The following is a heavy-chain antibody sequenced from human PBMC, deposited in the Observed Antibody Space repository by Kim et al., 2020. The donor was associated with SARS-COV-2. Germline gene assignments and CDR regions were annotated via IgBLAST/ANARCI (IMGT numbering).Heavy chain of an antibody. V-gene: IGHV3-30*01. CDR3: AGDGVVVPAAIRDYYYGMDV. Sequence: RFTISRDNSKNTLYLQMNSLRAEDTAVYYCAGDGVVVPAAIRDYYYGMDVWGQGTTVTVSS. J-gene: IGHJ6*02. D-gene: IGHD2-2*02.